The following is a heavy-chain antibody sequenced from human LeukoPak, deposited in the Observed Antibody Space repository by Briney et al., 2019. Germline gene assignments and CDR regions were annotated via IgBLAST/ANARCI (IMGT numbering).Heavy chain of an antibody. D-gene: IGHD3-3*01. CDR2: IRSDGSDT. CDR1: GFTFSDTW. J-gene: IGHJ4*02. V-gene: IGHV3-74*01. CDR3: ARVDYDFWSGYLTHFDY. Sequence: GGSLRLSCAASGFTFSDTWMHWVRQAPGKGLVWVSRIRSDGSDTRYAESVKGRFTISRDNAKNTLYLQMNSLRAEDTAVYYCARVDYDFWSGYLTHFDYWGQGTLVTVSS.